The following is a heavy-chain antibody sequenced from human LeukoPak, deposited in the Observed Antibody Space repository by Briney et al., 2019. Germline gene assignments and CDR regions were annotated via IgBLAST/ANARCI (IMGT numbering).Heavy chain of an antibody. Sequence: GGSLRLSCAASRFTFDDYGMSWVRQAPGKGLEWVSGINWNGGSTGYADSVKGRFTISRDNAKTSLYLQMNSLRAEDTALYYCARDRYYGSGRPYYMDVWGKGTTVTVSS. CDR3: ARDRYYGSGRPYYMDV. CDR1: RFTFDDYG. CDR2: INWNGGST. J-gene: IGHJ6*03. V-gene: IGHV3-20*04. D-gene: IGHD3-10*01.